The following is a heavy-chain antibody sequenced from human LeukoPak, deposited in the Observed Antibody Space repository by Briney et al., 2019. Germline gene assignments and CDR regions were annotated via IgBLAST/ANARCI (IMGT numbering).Heavy chain of an antibody. Sequence: GGSLRLSCAASGFTFSSYAMSWVRQAPGKGLGWVSAISGSGGSTYYADSVKGRFTISRDNSKNTLYLQMNSLRAEDTAVYYCAKEGIVVVPAAIFYYFDYWGQGTLVTVSS. J-gene: IGHJ4*02. V-gene: IGHV3-23*01. CDR1: GFTFSSYA. CDR3: AKEGIVVVPAAIFYYFDY. D-gene: IGHD2-2*02. CDR2: ISGSGGST.